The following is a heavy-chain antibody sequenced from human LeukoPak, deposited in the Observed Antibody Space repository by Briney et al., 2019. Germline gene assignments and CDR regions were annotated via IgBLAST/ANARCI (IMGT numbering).Heavy chain of an antibody. J-gene: IGHJ4*02. CDR2: IYYSGAT. D-gene: IGHD2-15*01. CDR3: ARRVAVPGSYYFDY. Sequence: PSETLSLTCTVSGGSISSYYWTWIRQPPGKGLEWIGFIYYSGATKYNPSLESRVTISLDTSNNQFSLRLNSVTAAVTAVYYCARRVAVPGSYYFDYWSQGTLVTVSS. CDR1: GGSISSYY. V-gene: IGHV4-59*08.